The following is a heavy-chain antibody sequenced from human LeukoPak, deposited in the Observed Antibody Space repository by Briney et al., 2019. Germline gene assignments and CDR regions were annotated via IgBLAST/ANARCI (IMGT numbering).Heavy chain of an antibody. CDR1: GGSISSYY. V-gene: IGHV4-59*01. Sequence: PSETLSLTCTVSGGSISSYYWSWIRQPPGKGLEWIGYIYYSGSTNYYPSLKSRVTISVDTSKNQFSLKLSSVTAADTAVYYCARAYDYVWGSYRFDYWGQGTLVTVSS. CDR3: ARAYDYVWGSYRFDY. J-gene: IGHJ4*02. D-gene: IGHD3-16*02. CDR2: IYYSGST.